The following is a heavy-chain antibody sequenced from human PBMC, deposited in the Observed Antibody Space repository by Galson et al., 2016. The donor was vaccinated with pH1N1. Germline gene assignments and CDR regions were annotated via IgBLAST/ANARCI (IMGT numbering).Heavy chain of an antibody. CDR2: IYYSGIT. CDR1: GGSITSHY. Sequence: SETLSLTCTVSGGSITSHYLTWIRQPPGKGLEWIGYIYYSGITKYSPSLYSRATMSVDTSKNQFSLRLRSVTAADTAVYYCARAEEPYYDSSGYYYWGQGILVTVSS. V-gene: IGHV4-59*11. CDR3: ARAEEPYYDSSGYYY. D-gene: IGHD3-22*01. J-gene: IGHJ4*02.